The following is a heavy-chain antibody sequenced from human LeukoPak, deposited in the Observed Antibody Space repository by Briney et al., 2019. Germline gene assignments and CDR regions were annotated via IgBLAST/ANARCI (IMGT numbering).Heavy chain of an antibody. CDR1: GYTFTGYY. Sequence: GASVKVSCKASGYTFTGYYMHWVRQAPGQGLEWMGWINPNSGGTNYAQKFQGRVTMTRDTSISTAYMELSRLRSDDTAVYYCARDTTDSLSSGYPGVPFNWGQGTLVTVSS. D-gene: IGHD3-22*01. V-gene: IGHV1-2*02. J-gene: IGHJ4*02. CDR3: ARDTTDSLSSGYPGVPFN. CDR2: INPNSGGT.